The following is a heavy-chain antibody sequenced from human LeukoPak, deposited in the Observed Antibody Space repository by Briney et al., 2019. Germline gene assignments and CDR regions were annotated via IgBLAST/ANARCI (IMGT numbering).Heavy chain of an antibody. D-gene: IGHD2-2*01. CDR3: ARGRYCSSTSCSYFAY. J-gene: IGHJ4*02. CDR1: GFTFSSYW. V-gene: IGHV3-7*01. Sequence: GGSLRLSCAVSGFTFSSYWMSWVRQAPGKGLEWVANIKEDGSEKYYVDSAKGRFTISRDNAKNSLYLQMNSLRAEDTAVYFCARGRYCSSTSCSYFAYWGQGTLVTVSS. CDR2: IKEDGSEK.